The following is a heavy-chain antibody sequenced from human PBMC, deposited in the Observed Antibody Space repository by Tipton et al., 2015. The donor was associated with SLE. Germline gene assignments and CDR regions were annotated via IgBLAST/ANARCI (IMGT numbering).Heavy chain of an antibody. J-gene: IGHJ6*03. Sequence: TLSLTCTVSGGSIFSSYWSWIRQPPGKGLEWIGCIYFSGSTNYNPSLRSRVTMSVDSSNSQFSLKLSSVTAADTAVYYCARDGGAAAENYNCHRDVWGIGTT. CDR3: ARDGGAAAENYNCHRDV. CDR2: IYFSGST. V-gene: IGHV4-59*01. D-gene: IGHD6-13*01. CDR1: GGSIFSSY.